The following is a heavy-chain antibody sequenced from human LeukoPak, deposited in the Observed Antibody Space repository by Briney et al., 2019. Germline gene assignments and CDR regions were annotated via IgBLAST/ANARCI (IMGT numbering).Heavy chain of an antibody. CDR3: AKSCRELLDYYYYGMDV. D-gene: IGHD1-26*01. CDR2: ISYDGSNK. V-gene: IGHV3-30*18. Sequence: PGGSLRLSCAASGFTFSSYGMHWVRQAPGKGLEWVAGISYDGSNKYYADSVKGRFTISRDNSKNTLYLQMNSLRAEDTAVYYCAKSCRELLDYYYYGMDVWGQGTTVTVSS. J-gene: IGHJ6*02. CDR1: GFTFSSYG.